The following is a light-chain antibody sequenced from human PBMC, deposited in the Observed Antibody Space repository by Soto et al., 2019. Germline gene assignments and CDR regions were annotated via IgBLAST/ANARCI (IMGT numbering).Light chain of an antibody. J-gene: IGKJ4*01. Sequence: EIVMTQSPATLSVSPGERATLSCRASQSVSSNLAWYQQKPGQAPRLLIYGASTRATGIPARLSGSGSGTEFTLTISSLHSEDFAVYYCQQYNNWPLTFGGGTKVEIK. CDR3: QQYNNWPLT. V-gene: IGKV3-15*01. CDR1: QSVSSN. CDR2: GAS.